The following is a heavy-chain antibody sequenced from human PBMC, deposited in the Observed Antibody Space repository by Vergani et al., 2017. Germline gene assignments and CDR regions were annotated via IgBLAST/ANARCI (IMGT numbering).Heavy chain of an antibody. J-gene: IGHJ4*02. CDR1: GFSFSDYE. Sequence: EVQLVESGGGLVQPGGSLRLSCAASGFSFSDYEMNWVRQAPGKGLEWVSCISSSGSSIYYADSVKGRFTISRDNAKKSLYLQMNSLRAEDTALYYCAREDPLTGSYQTVFDYWGQGTLVTVSS. CDR3: AREDPLTGSYQTVFDY. V-gene: IGHV3-48*03. D-gene: IGHD1-26*01. CDR2: ISSSGSSI.